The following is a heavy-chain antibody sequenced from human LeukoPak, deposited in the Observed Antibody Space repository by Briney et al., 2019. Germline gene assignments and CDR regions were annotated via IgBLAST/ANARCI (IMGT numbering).Heavy chain of an antibody. V-gene: IGHV3-9*01. J-gene: IGHJ4*02. CDR3: AREDHSNYNY. D-gene: IGHD4-11*01. CDR1: GFSFDDYA. Sequence: PGGSLRLSCAASGFSFDDYAMHWVRQAPGKGLEWVSGINWNSGGIGYADSVKSRFTISRDNAKNSLYLQMNSLRAEDTAVYYCAREDHSNYNYWGQGTLVTVSS. CDR2: INWNSGGI.